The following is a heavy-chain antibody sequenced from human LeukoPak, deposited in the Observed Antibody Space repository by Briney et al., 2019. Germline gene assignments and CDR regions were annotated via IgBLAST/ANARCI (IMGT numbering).Heavy chain of an antibody. CDR1: GDTFTSYG. D-gene: IGHD2-15*01. Sequence: ASEKVSCTASGDTFTSYGISWVRQAPGHGLEWGGWISAFYGNTNYAQKLQGRVTMTTDTSTSTAYMELRSLRSDDTAVYYCARDRGYCSGGSCYSAQDGMDVWGQGTTVTVSS. J-gene: IGHJ6*02. V-gene: IGHV1-18*01. CDR3: ARDRGYCSGGSCYSAQDGMDV. CDR2: ISAFYGNT.